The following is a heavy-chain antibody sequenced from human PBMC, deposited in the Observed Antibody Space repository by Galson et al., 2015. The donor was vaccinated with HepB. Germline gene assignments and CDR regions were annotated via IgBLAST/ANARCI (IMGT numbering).Heavy chain of an antibody. J-gene: IGHJ5*02. V-gene: IGHV1-69*04. Sequence: QSGAEVKKPGESLKISCKASGGTFNRHAISWVRQAPGRGLEWVGRLISTLRLTKYAQKFQGRVSIAADRSTNTAYMEVNSLRVDDTAVYYCARDRLEATSNWFDPWGQGTLVIVSS. CDR3: ARDRLEATSNWFDP. CDR1: GGTFNRHA. CDR2: LISTLRLT. D-gene: IGHD1-1*01.